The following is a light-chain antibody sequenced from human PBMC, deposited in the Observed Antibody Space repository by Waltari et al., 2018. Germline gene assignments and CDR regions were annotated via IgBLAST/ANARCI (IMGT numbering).Light chain of an antibody. CDR1: SSDVGRYNL. J-gene: IGLJ3*02. V-gene: IGLV2-23*01. CDR3: CSYAGSSTPNWV. CDR2: EGS. Sequence: QSALTQPASVSGSPGQSITNSCTGNSSDVGRYNLVPLYQQHPGKAPKLMIYEGSKRPSGVSNRFSGSKSGNTASLTISGLQAEDEADYYCCSYAGSSTPNWVFGGGTKLTVL.